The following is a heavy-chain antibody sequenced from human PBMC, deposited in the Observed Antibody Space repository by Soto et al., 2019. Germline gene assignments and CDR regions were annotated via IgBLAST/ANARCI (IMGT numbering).Heavy chain of an antibody. CDR3: ARGWFWSGYFNWFHP. CDR1: SGSISNFY. CDR2: IFYNDKDYSVST. D-gene: IGHD3-3*01. Sequence: SETLSLTCTVSSGSISNFYWSWIRQPPGKGLEWIGYIFYNDKDYSVSTSYNPSLKSRVTMSVDTSENQFSLKLSSVTAADTAVYYCARGWFWSGYFNWFHPWGQGTLVTVSS. J-gene: IGHJ5*02. V-gene: IGHV4-59*01.